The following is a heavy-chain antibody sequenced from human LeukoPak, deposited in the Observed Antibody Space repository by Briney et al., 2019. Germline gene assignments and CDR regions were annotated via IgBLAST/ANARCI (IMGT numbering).Heavy chain of an antibody. J-gene: IGHJ6*04. Sequence: ASVKVSCKASGYTFTSYAMHWVRQAPGQRLEWMGWINAGNGNIKYSQKFQGRVTITRDTSASTAYMELSSLRSEDTAVYYCARELVPAANYYYYYGMDVWGKGTTVTVSS. CDR1: GYTFTSYA. CDR3: ARELVPAANYYYYYGMDV. D-gene: IGHD2-2*01. V-gene: IGHV1-3*01. CDR2: INAGNGNI.